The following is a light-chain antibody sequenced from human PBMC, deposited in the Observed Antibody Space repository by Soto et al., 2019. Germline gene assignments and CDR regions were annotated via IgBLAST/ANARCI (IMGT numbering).Light chain of an antibody. Sequence: DIQMTQSPSSLSASVGDRVTITCRASQGIRNDVGWYQQKPGKAPKRLIYAASSLQSGVPSRFSGSGSGTEFTLTISRLQPEDLATYYCLHHNSYPYTFGQGTKLEIK. CDR2: AAS. J-gene: IGKJ2*01. CDR3: LHHNSYPYT. CDR1: QGIRND. V-gene: IGKV1-17*01.